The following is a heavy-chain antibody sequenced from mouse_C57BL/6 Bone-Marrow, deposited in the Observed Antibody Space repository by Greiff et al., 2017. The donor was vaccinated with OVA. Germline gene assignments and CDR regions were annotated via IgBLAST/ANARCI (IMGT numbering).Heavy chain of an antibody. CDR2: IDPSDSYT. CDR1: GYTFTSYW. D-gene: IGHD2-3*01. J-gene: IGHJ3*01. V-gene: IGHV1-50*01. Sequence: VQLQQPGAELVKPGASVKLSCKASGYTFTSYWMQWEKQRPGRGLEWIGEIDPSDSYTNYNQKFKGKATLTVDTSSSTAYMQLSSLTSEDSAVYYCARERWLLGFAYWGQGTLVTVSA. CDR3: ARERWLLGFAY.